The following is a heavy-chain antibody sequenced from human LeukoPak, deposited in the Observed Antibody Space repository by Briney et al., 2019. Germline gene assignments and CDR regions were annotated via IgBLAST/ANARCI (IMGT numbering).Heavy chain of an antibody. J-gene: IGHJ6*03. CDR2: INNSGST. CDR1: GGSFSGYY. D-gene: IGHD1-26*01. V-gene: IGHV4-34*01. Sequence: SETLSLTCAVYGGSFSGYYWSWIRQPPGKGLEWIGEINNSGSTNYNPSLKSRVTISVDTSKNQFSLKLSSVTAADTAVYYCARGPTYSGSRYNYYYYYMDVWGKGTTVTVSS. CDR3: ARGPTYSGSRYNYYYYYMDV.